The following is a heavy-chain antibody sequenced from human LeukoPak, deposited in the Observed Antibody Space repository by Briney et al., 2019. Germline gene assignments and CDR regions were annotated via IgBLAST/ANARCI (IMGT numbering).Heavy chain of an antibody. D-gene: IGHD6-19*01. Sequence: PSETLSLTRTVSGGSLSSSSYYWGWIRQPPGKGLEWIGSIYYNGSTYYNPSRKSRDTIFVDTSKNQYSLTVSSVTAADTAVYYCARKLDVQWLVYAFDIGGQGTMVTVPS. CDR3: ARKLDVQWLVYAFDI. CDR2: IYYNGST. CDR1: GGSLSSSSYY. J-gene: IGHJ3*02. V-gene: IGHV4-39*01.